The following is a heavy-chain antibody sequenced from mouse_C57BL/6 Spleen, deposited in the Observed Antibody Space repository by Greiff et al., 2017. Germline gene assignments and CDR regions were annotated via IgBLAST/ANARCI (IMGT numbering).Heavy chain of an antibody. CDR2: IDPANGNT. CDR3: ARDYGSSYDFDY. Sequence: LVESVAELVRPGASVKLSCTASGFNFKNTYMHWVKQRPEQGLEWIGRIDPANGNTKYAPKFQGKATITADTSSNTAYLQLSSLTSEDTAIYYYARDYGSSYDFDYWGQGTTLTVSS. CDR1: GFNFKNTY. D-gene: IGHD1-1*01. V-gene: IGHV14-3*01. J-gene: IGHJ2*01.